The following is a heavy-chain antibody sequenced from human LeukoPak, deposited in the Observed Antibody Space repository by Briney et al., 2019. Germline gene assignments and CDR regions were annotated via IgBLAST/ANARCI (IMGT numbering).Heavy chain of an antibody. CDR1: GYTFTSFG. Sequence: ASVKVSCKASGYTFTSFGISWVRQAPGQGLEWMGWISAYNGNTNYAQKLQGRVTMTTDTSTSTAYMELRSLRSDDTAVYYCARDTPVKYYYDSSGYQFDYWGQGTLVTVSS. D-gene: IGHD3-22*01. V-gene: IGHV1-18*01. J-gene: IGHJ4*02. CDR3: ARDTPVKYYYDSSGYQFDY. CDR2: ISAYNGNT.